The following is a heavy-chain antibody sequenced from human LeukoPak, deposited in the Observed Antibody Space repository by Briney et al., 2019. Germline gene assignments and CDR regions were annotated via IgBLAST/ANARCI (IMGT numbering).Heavy chain of an antibody. CDR2: IIPILGIA. V-gene: IGHV1-69*04. CDR1: GGTFSSYA. Sequence: SVKVSCKASGGTFSSYAISWVRQAPGQGLEWMGRIIPILGIANYAQKFQGRVTITADKSTSTAYMELSSLRSEDTAVYYCARVLLGSTYYYYYMDVWGKGTTVTVSS. CDR3: ARVLLGSTYYYYYMDV. J-gene: IGHJ6*03. D-gene: IGHD3-10*01.